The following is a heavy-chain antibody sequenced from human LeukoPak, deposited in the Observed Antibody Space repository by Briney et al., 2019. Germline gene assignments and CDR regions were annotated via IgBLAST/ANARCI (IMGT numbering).Heavy chain of an antibody. J-gene: IGHJ4*02. D-gene: IGHD1/OR15-1a*01. CDR3: ARVGRGTIRFDY. V-gene: IGHV3-21*01. Sequence: GGSLRLSCAASGFTFSSYSMNWVRQAPGKGLEWVSSISSSSSYIYYADPVKGRFTISRDNAKNSLYLQMNSLRAEDTAVYYCARVGRGTIRFDYWGQGTLGTVSS. CDR2: ISSSSSYI. CDR1: GFTFSSYS.